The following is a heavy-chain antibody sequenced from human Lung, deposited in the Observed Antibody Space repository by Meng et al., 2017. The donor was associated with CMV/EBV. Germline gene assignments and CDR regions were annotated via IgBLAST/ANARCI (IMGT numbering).Heavy chain of an antibody. CDR1: GFTFFTYA. D-gene: IGHD2-2*01. CDR3: AKWVGSSVIPGAYVTAMDV. V-gene: IGHV3-23*01. Sequence: GESLKISCTASGFTFFTYAMSWVRQAPGKGLEWVSVVSGSGGSTLDADSVKGRFTISRDNSKNTLFLQMNSLRPEDTAAYYCAKWVGSSVIPGAYVTAMDVWGQGXTVTVSS. J-gene: IGHJ6*02. CDR2: VSGSGGST.